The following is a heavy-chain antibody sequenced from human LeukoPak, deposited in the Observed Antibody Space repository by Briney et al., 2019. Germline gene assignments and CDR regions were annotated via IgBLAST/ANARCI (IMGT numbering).Heavy chain of an antibody. V-gene: IGHV4-59*01. D-gene: IGHD4-17*01. Sequence: MLSETLSLTCTVSGGSIGSYYWSWVRQPPGKGLEWIGFIYYNGSTNYNPSLKSRVTISVDTAKKQFALKLSSVTAADTAVYYCARSPTVTLNWFDPWGQGTLVTVSS. CDR2: IYYNGST. CDR1: GGSIGSYY. J-gene: IGHJ5*02. CDR3: ARSPTVTLNWFDP.